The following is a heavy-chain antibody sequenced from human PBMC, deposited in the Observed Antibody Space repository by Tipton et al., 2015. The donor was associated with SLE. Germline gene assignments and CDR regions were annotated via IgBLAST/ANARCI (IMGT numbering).Heavy chain of an antibody. CDR1: GVSISSSY. D-gene: IGHD1-26*01. J-gene: IGHJ3*02. CDR2: IYTSGAT. CDR3: ARTLGAIAHTVYDAFDI. Sequence: TLSLTCNVSGVSISSSYWSWIRQPAGKGLEWIGRIYTSGATDGNPSLKSRVTMSVGMSKNQIFLKMTSVTAADSAVYYCARTLGAIAHTVYDAFDIWGQGKMVTVSS. V-gene: IGHV4-4*07.